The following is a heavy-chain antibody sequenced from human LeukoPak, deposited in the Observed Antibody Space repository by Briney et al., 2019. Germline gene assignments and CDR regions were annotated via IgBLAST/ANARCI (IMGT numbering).Heavy chain of an antibody. CDR2: INRDESEK. V-gene: IGHV3-7*01. J-gene: IGHJ4*02. D-gene: IGHD1-7*01. CDR3: ARLGRNSSY. Sequence: PGGSLRLSCTASGFTFSSSAMNWVRQAPGRGLEWVANINRDESEKYYVDSVKGRFAISRDNAKNSLYLRMNSLRAEDTAVYYCARLGRNSSYWGQGTLVTVSS. CDR1: GFTFSSSA.